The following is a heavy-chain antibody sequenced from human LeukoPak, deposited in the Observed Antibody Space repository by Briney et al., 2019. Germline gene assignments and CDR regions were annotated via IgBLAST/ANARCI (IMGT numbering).Heavy chain of an antibody. CDR1: GFVFSRDN. V-gene: IGHV3-48*04. CDR2: ISEAI. D-gene: IGHD3-16*01. CDR3: VREVGRPKTFYFDS. J-gene: IGHJ4*02. Sequence: GGSQRLSCIASGFVFSRDNMNWVRRAPGKGLEWVAHISEAIYYADSVQGRFTISRDNAKNSLYLQMSNLRAEDTAMYYCVREVGRPKTFYFDSWGRGTPVTVSS.